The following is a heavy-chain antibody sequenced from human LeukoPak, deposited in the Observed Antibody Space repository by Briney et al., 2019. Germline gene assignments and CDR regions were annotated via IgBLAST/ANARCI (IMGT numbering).Heavy chain of an antibody. CDR2: ISSSSSYI. CDR3: ARDRRIAVAGYFDY. D-gene: IGHD6-19*01. Sequence: GGSLRLSCAASGFTFSSYSMNWVRQSPGKGREWVSSISSSSSYIYYADSVKGRFTISRDNAKNSLYLQMNSLRAEDTAVYYCARDRRIAVAGYFDYWGQGTLVTVSS. CDR1: GFTFSSYS. V-gene: IGHV3-21*01. J-gene: IGHJ4*02.